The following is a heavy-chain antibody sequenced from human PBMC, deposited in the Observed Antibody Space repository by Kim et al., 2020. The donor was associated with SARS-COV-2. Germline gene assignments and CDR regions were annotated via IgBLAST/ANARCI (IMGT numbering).Heavy chain of an antibody. Sequence: GGSLRLSCAASGFTVSSNYMSWVRQAPGKGLEWVSVIYSGGSTYYADSVKGRFTISRDNSKNTLYLQMNSLRAEDTAVYYCARFNYDFWSGYSRGFDYWGQGTLVTVSS. D-gene: IGHD3-3*01. V-gene: IGHV3-53*01. J-gene: IGHJ4*02. CDR3: ARFNYDFWSGYSRGFDY. CDR1: GFTVSSNY. CDR2: IYSGGST.